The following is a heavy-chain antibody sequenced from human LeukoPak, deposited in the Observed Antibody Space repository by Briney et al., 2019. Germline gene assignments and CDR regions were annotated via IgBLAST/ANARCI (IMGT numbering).Heavy chain of an antibody. V-gene: IGHV4-30-4*01. J-gene: IGHJ4*02. Sequence: LXXXVSXGSISSGDYYWSWIRQPPGXGXEWIGYIYYSGSTYYNPSLKSRVTISVDTSKNQFSLKLSSVTAADTAVYYCAREARLGELSLYFLDYWGQGTLVTVSS. CDR3: AREARLGELSLYFLDY. CDR2: IYYSGST. D-gene: IGHD3-16*02. CDR1: XGSISSGDYY.